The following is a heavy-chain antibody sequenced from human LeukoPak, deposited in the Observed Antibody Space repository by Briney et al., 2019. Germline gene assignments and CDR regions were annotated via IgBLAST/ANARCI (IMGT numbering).Heavy chain of an antibody. CDR3: AKFLGDYYGSGSYFDY. D-gene: IGHD3-10*01. CDR1: GGSFTSSNW. J-gene: IGHJ4*02. Sequence: SGTLSLTCTVSGGSFTSSNWWTWVRQPPGKGLEWIGETYHSGSTNYNPSLKSRVTISLDKSKNQLSLKLTSVTAADTAVYYCAKFLGDYYGSGSYFDYWGQGTLVTVSS. CDR2: TYHSGST. V-gene: IGHV4-4*02.